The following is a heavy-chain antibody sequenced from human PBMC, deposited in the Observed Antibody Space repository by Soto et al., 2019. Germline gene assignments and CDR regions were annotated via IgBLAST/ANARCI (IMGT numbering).Heavy chain of an antibody. CDR1: GFTFSSYS. Sequence: GGSLRLSCAASGFTFSSYSMNWVRQAPGKGLEWVSSISSSSSYIYYADSVKGRFTISRDNAKNSLYLQMNSLRAEDTAVYYCARDPPQGLRKPLYCYFDLWGRGTLVTVSS. CDR3: ARDPPQGLRKPLYCYFDL. V-gene: IGHV3-21*01. J-gene: IGHJ2*01. CDR2: ISSSSSYI.